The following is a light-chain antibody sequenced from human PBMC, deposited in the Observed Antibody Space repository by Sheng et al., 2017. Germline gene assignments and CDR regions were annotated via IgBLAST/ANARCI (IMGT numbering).Light chain of an antibody. CDR3: QAWDSSTAV. CDR2: QDS. Sequence: SYELTQPPSVSVSPGQTASITCSGDKLGQKYTCWYQQKPGQSPVLVIYQDSKRPSGIPERFAGSNSGNTATLTISGTQAMDEADYYCQAWDSSTAVFGSGTTV. CDR1: KLGQKY. V-gene: IGLV3-1*01. J-gene: IGLJ1*01.